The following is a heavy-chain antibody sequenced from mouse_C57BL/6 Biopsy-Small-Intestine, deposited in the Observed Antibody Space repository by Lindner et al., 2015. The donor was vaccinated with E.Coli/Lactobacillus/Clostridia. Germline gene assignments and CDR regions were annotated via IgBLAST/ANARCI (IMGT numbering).Heavy chain of an antibody. Sequence: QLQESGPELVKPGASVKISCKASGYSFTGYYMHWVKQSPEKSLEWIGEINPSTGGTTYNQKFKAKATLTVDKSSSTAYMQLKSLTSEDSAVYYCARCDGYYVWFAYWGQGTLVTVSA. CDR3: ARCDGYYVWFAY. CDR2: INPSTGGT. CDR1: GYSFTGYY. D-gene: IGHD2-3*01. J-gene: IGHJ3*01. V-gene: IGHV1-42*01.